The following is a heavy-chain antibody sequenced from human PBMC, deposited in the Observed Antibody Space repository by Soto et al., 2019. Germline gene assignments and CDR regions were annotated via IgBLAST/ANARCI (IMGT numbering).Heavy chain of an antibody. CDR3: ARLIVVVPAAIHYFDY. V-gene: IGHV4-39*01. CDR2: IYYSRST. Sequence: QLQLQESGPGLVKPSETLSLTCTVSGGSISSSSYYWGWIRQPPGKGLEWIGSIYYSRSTYYNPSLKSRVTISVDTSKNQFSLKLSSVTAADTAVYYCARLIVVVPAAIHYFDYWGQGTLVTVSS. J-gene: IGHJ4*02. D-gene: IGHD2-2*01. CDR1: GGSISSSSYY.